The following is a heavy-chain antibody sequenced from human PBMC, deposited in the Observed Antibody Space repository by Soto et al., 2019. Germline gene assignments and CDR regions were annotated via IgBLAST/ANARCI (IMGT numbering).Heavy chain of an antibody. CDR3: ARVGWERLAAAFDI. D-gene: IGHD3-3*01. CDR2: IYYSCST. Sequence: QVQLQESGPGLVKPSQTLSLTCTVSGGSISSGDYYWSWIRQPPVKGLEWIGYIYYSCSTYYNPSLKSRVTISVDTSKNQFSLKLSSVTAADTAVYYCARVGWERLAAAFDIWGQGTMVTVSS. V-gene: IGHV4-30-4*01. J-gene: IGHJ3*02. CDR1: GGSISSGDYY.